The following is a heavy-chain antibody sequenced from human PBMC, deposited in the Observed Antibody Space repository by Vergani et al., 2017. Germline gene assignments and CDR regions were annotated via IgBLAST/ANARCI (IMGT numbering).Heavy chain of an antibody. J-gene: IGHJ4*02. CDR2: IYYSGST. CDR1: GGSISSYY. V-gene: IGHV4-59*01. Sequence: QVQLQESGPGLVKPSGTLSLTCAVSGGSISSYYWSWIRQPPGKGLEWIGYIYYSGSTNYNPSLKSRVTISVDRSKNQFSLKLSSVTAADTAVYYCARGSVVGAIFDYWGQGTLVTVSS. D-gene: IGHD1-26*01. CDR3: ARGSVVGAIFDY.